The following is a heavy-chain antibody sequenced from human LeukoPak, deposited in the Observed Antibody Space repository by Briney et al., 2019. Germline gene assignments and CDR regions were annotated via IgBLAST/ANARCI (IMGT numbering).Heavy chain of an antibody. CDR1: GYTLTELS. V-gene: IGHV1-24*01. CDR3: ATSEYSSSSSRYFDL. D-gene: IGHD6-6*01. Sequence: ATLVKVSCKVSGYTLTELSMHWVRQAPGKGLEWMGGFDPEDGETIYAQKFQGRVTMTEDTSTDTAYMELSSLRSEDTAVYYCATSEYSSSSSRYFDLRGRGTLVTVSS. J-gene: IGHJ2*01. CDR2: FDPEDGET.